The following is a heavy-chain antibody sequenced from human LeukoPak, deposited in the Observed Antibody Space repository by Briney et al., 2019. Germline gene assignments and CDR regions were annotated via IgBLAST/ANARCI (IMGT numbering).Heavy chain of an antibody. Sequence: GGSLRLSCAASGFTFDDYAMHWVRQAPGKGLEWVSLISVDGGSTYYADSVKGRFTISRDNSKNSLYLQMNSLRTEDPALYYCANVFFTIAAAGPFDYWGQGTLVTVSS. D-gene: IGHD6-13*01. CDR3: ANVFFTIAAAGPFDY. V-gene: IGHV3-43*02. CDR2: ISVDGGST. J-gene: IGHJ4*02. CDR1: GFTFDDYA.